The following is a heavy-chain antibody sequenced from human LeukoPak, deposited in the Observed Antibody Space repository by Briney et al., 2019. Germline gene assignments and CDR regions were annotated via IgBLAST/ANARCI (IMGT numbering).Heavy chain of an antibody. CDR1: GFTLSSYS. CDR2: ISSSSSYI. CDR3: ARIGFGTYGDSPESGY. J-gene: IGHJ4*02. V-gene: IGHV3-21*01. Sequence: GGSLRLSCAASGFTLSSYSMNWVRQAPGKGLEWVSSISSSSSYIYYADSVKGRFTISRDNAKNSLYLQMNSLRAEDTAVYYCARIGFGTYGDSPESGYWGQGTLVTVSS. D-gene: IGHD4-17*01.